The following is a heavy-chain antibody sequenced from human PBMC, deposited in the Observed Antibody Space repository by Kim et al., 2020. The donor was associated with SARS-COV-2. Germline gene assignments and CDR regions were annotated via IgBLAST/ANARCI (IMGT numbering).Heavy chain of an antibody. D-gene: IGHD6-19*01. CDR3: ARSSSGWFDLRWFDP. Sequence: SETLSLTCAVYGGSFSGYYWSWIRQPPGKGLEWIGEINHSGSTNYNPSLKSRVTISVDTSKNQFSLKLSSVTAADTAVYYCARSSSGWFDLRWFDPWGQGTLVTVSS. CDR2: INHSGST. V-gene: IGHV4-34*01. J-gene: IGHJ5*02. CDR1: GGSFSGYY.